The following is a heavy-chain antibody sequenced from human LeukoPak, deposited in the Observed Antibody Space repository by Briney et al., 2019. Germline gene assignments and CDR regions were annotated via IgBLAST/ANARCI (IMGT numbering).Heavy chain of an antibody. Sequence: KSSETLSLTCTVSGGSISSGAYYWNWIRQHPGKGLEWIGYIFHSGGTYYDPSLKSRVTISVDTSKNQFSLKMSSVTAADTAVYHCARSYFDSSGYLYYFDYWGQGTLVTVSS. V-gene: IGHV4-31*03. D-gene: IGHD3-22*01. CDR1: GGSISSGAYY. CDR2: IFHSGGT. CDR3: ARSYFDSSGYLYYFDY. J-gene: IGHJ4*02.